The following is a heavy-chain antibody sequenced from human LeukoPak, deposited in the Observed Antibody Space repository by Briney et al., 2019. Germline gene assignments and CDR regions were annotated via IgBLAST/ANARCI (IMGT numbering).Heavy chain of an antibody. J-gene: IGHJ4*02. CDR2: INAGNGNT. Sequence: ASVKVSCKASGYSFTSYVIHWVRQAPGQSLEWMGWINAGNGNTEYSQKFQGRVTITRDTSASTAYMELSSLRSEDTAVFYCAREFYGSGRYSYDYWGQGTLVTVSS. CDR3: AREFYGSGRYSYDY. V-gene: IGHV1-3*01. CDR1: GYSFTSYV. D-gene: IGHD3-10*01.